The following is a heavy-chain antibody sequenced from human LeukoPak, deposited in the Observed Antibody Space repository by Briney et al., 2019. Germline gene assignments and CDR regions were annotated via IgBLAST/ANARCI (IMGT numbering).Heavy chain of an antibody. CDR3: ARVLNYDFWSGYPVGTGAFDI. D-gene: IGHD3-3*01. CDR2: IYTSGST. J-gene: IGHJ3*02. V-gene: IGHV4-4*07. Sequence: SETLSLTCTVSGGSISSYYWSWIRQPAGKGLEWIGRIYTSGSTNYNPSLKSRVTMSVDTSKNQFSLKLSSVTAADTAVYYCARVLNYDFWSGYPVGTGAFDIWGQGTMVTVSS. CDR1: GGSISSYY.